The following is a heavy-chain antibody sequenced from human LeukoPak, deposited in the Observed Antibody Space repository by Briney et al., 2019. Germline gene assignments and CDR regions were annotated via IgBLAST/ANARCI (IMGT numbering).Heavy chain of an antibody. CDR3: AKGAVAGTAFDY. CDR2: ISWNSGSI. CDR1: GFTFDDYA. V-gene: IGHV3-9*03. J-gene: IGHJ4*02. D-gene: IGHD6-19*01. Sequence: PGGSLRLSCAASGFTFDDYAMHWVRQAPGKGLEWVSGISWNSGSIGYADSVKGRFTISRDNAKNSLYLQMNSLRAEDMALYYCAKGAVAGTAFDYWGQGTLVTVSS.